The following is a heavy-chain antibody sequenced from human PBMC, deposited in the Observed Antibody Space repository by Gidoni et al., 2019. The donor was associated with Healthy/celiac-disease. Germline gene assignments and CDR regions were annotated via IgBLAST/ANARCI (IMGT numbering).Heavy chain of an antibody. D-gene: IGHD2-15*01. CDR1: GFSLSTSGVG. V-gene: IGHV2-5*02. CDR2: IYWDDDK. CDR3: AHGLGYCSGGSCYSSWFDP. J-gene: IGHJ5*02. Sequence: QITLKESGPTLVKPTQTLTLTCTFSGFSLSTSGVGVGWIRQPPGKALEWLALIYWDDDKRYSPSLKSRLTITKDTSKNQVVLTMTNMDPVDTATYYCAHGLGYCSGGSCYSSWFDPWGQGTLVTVSS.